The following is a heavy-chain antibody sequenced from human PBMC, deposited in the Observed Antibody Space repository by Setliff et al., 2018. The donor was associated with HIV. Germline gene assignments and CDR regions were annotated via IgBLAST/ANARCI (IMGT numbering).Heavy chain of an antibody. CDR2: IYISGST. Sequence: SETLSLTCTVSGGSISSYYWSWIRQPAGKGLEWIGHIYISGSTNYNPSFNSRVTMSVDTSKNQLSLRLTSVTAADTAIYYCARQMRRSYSDGSGYYASPYFDFWGQGALVTVSS. CDR3: ARQMRRSYSDGSGYYASPYFDF. J-gene: IGHJ4*02. CDR1: GGSISSYY. D-gene: IGHD3-22*01. V-gene: IGHV4-4*07.